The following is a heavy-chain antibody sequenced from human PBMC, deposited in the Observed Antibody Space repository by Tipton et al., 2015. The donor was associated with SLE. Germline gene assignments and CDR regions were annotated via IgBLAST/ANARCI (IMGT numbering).Heavy chain of an antibody. J-gene: IGHJ4*02. V-gene: IGHV4-39*07. Sequence: TLSLTCTVSGGSFSSYYWGWIRQPPGKGLEWVGTVYYTGNTFYNPSLKSRVTISVDTSKNQFSLNLSSVTAADTAVYYCARDEYRYDGTGYHLLGHFDYWGQGTLVTVSS. CDR1: GGSFSSYY. CDR3: ARDEYRYDGTGYHLLGHFDY. CDR2: VYYTGNT. D-gene: IGHD3-22*01.